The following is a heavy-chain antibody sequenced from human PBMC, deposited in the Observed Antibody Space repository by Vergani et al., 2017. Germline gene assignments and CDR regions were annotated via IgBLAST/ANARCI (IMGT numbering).Heavy chain of an antibody. CDR3: ARELSYYYGSGSDDYNPYYYEGMGV. Sequence: QVQLQESGPRLVRPSQTLSLTCTVSGGSINTGAYYWSWIRQPAGKGLEWIGRVYTSGMTNYNPSLKSRVTILVDRSKSQLSLKLTSVTAGDTAVYFCARELSYYYGSGSDDYNPYYYEGMGVWGPGTTGTVSS. V-gene: IGHV4-61*02. CDR2: VYTSGMT. J-gene: IGHJ6*02. CDR1: GGSINTGAYY. D-gene: IGHD3-10*01.